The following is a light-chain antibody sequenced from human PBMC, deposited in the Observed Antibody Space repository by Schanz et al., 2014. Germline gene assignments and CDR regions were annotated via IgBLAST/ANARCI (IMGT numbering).Light chain of an antibody. V-gene: IGKV3-20*01. Sequence: VVLTQFPGTVSLSPGERATLSCRASQSVSSSYLAWYQQRPGQAPRLLIYGASSRATGIPERFSGTGSGTDFTLTISRLEPEDFAVYYCQQYGRSRWTFGQGTKVEIK. CDR1: QSVSSSY. CDR2: GAS. J-gene: IGKJ1*01. CDR3: QQYGRSRWT.